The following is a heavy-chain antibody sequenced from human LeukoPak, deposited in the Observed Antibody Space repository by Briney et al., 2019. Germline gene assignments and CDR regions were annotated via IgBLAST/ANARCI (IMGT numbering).Heavy chain of an antibody. CDR3: AKDPRILGVYYDSSGMHDAFDI. V-gene: IGHV3-33*06. Sequence: PGGSLRLSCAACGFTFSSYGMHWVRQVPGKGLEWVAVIWYDGSNKYYADSVKGRFTISRDNSKNTLYLQMNSLRAEDTAVYYCAKDPRILGVYYDSSGMHDAFDIWGQGTMVTVSS. D-gene: IGHD3-22*01. CDR2: IWYDGSNK. J-gene: IGHJ3*02. CDR1: GFTFSSYG.